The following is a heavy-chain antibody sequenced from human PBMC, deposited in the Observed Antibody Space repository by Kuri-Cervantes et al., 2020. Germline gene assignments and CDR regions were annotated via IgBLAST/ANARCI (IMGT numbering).Heavy chain of an antibody. CDR1: GFTFSSYG. Sequence: GGSLRLSCAASGFTFSSYGMHWVRQAPGKGLEWVAVIWYDGSNKYYADSVKGRFTISRDNSKNTLYLQMNSLRAEDTAVYYCARGVQLQMGTWFDPWGQGTLVTGSS. D-gene: IGHD2-2*01. CDR3: ARGVQLQMGTWFDP. CDR2: IWYDGSNK. V-gene: IGHV3-33*08. J-gene: IGHJ5*02.